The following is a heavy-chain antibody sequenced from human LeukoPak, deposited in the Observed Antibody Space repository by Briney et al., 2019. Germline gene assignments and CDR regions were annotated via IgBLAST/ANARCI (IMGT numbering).Heavy chain of an antibody. Sequence: GRSLRLSCAASGFTFDDYAMHWVRRAPGKGLEWVSGISWNSGSIGYADSVKGRFTISRDNAKNSLYLQMNSLRAEDMALYYCAKDTGDYFDYWGQGTLVTVSS. V-gene: IGHV3-9*03. CDR3: AKDTGDYFDY. CDR1: GFTFDDYA. J-gene: IGHJ4*02. CDR2: ISWNSGSI. D-gene: IGHD3-10*01.